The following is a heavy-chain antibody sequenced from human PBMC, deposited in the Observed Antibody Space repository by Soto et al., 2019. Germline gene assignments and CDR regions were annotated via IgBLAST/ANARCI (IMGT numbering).Heavy chain of an antibody. J-gene: IGHJ5*02. CDR1: GGSISSYY. CDR3: AREGTRWFDP. V-gene: IGHV4-59*01. Sequence: PSETLSLRWSVAGGSISSYYWSWIRQPPGKGLEWIGYIYYSGSTNYNPSLKSRVTISVDTSKNQFSLKLSSVTAADTAVYYCAREGTRWFDPWGQGTLVTV. CDR2: IYYSGST.